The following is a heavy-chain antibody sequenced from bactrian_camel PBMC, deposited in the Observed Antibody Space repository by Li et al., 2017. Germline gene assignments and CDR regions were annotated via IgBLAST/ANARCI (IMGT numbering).Heavy chain of an antibody. Sequence: DVQLVESGGGLVQPGGSLRLSCAASGFTFNAYVMNWVRQAPGKGLEWVSAIHSGRVATYYADSVKGRFTISKDNARNTLYLQMNSLKPEDTAVYYCAADYGKYSTYGGENHYWGQGTQVTVS. CDR3: AADYGKYSTYGGENHY. D-gene: IGHD2*01. CDR1: GFTFNAYV. V-gene: IGHV3S40*01. CDR2: IHSGRVAT. J-gene: IGHJ4*01.